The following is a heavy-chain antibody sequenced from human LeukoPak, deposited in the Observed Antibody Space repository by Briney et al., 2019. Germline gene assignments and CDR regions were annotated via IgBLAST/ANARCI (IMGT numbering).Heavy chain of an antibody. CDR2: TSYDGIHK. V-gene: IGHV3-30-3*01. CDR1: RFTFSRSA. Sequence: GGSLRLSCTDSRFTFSRSAMHWVRQAPGKGLEWVAVTSYDGIHKYYADSVQGRFTISRDNSKNTLYPQMSSLRVEDAAVYYCARDNIAGSGSSDWGQGTLVTVSS. J-gene: IGHJ4*02. CDR3: ARDNIAGSGSSD. D-gene: IGHD3-10*01.